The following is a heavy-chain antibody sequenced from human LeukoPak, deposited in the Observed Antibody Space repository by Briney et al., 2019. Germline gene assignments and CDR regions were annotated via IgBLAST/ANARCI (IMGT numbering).Heavy chain of an antibody. J-gene: IGHJ1*01. CDR3: ASSLGYCSGGSCPDFQH. CDR1: GGSISSGGYS. D-gene: IGHD2-15*01. Sequence: SETLSLTCAVSGGSISSGGYSWSWIRQPPGKGLEWIGYIYHSGSTYYNPSLKSRVTISVDRSKNQFSLKLSSVTAADTAVYYCASSLGYCSGGSCPDFQHWGQGTLVTVSP. V-gene: IGHV4-30-2*01. CDR2: IYHSGST.